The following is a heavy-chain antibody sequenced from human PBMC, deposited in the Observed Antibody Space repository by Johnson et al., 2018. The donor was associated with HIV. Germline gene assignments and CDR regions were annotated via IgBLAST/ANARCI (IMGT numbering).Heavy chain of an antibody. Sequence: EVQLVESGGGLVQPGGSLTLSCVASGFTFSSFWMTWVRQAPGKGLEWVANIKLDGSNKYYADSVKGRFTISRDNSKNSLYLQMNSLRAGDTAVYYCARVMRSSGYYRDAFDFWGQGTMVTVSS. J-gene: IGHJ3*01. CDR2: IKLDGSNK. V-gene: IGHV3-7*04. CDR3: ARVMRSSGYYRDAFDF. CDR1: GFTFSSFW. D-gene: IGHD3-22*01.